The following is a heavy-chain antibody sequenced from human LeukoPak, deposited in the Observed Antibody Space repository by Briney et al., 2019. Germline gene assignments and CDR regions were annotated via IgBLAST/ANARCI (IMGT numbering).Heavy chain of an antibody. Sequence: GASVKVSCKASGRTFSSYAISWVRQAPGQGLEWMGGIIPIFGTANYAQKFQGRVTITADESTSTAYMELSSLRSEDTAVYYCARLGDVEAFDIWGQGTMVTVSS. D-gene: IGHD2-21*01. CDR3: ARLGDVEAFDI. V-gene: IGHV1-69*13. J-gene: IGHJ3*02. CDR1: GRTFSSYA. CDR2: IIPIFGTA.